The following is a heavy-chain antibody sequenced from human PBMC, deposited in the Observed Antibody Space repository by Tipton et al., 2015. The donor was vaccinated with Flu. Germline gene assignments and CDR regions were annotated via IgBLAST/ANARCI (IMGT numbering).Heavy chain of an antibody. Sequence: SLRLSCAASGFTFDDYATHWVRQAPGKGLEWVSGISWKSGSIGYGDSVKGRFTISRENATNSLYLQMNSLRAEDTAVYYCVKGTGGSLRRPFDPWGQGTLVTVSS. V-gene: IGHV3-9*01. D-gene: IGHD3-16*01. CDR2: ISWKSGSI. CDR1: GFTFDDYA. J-gene: IGHJ5*02. CDR3: VKGTGGSLRRPFDP.